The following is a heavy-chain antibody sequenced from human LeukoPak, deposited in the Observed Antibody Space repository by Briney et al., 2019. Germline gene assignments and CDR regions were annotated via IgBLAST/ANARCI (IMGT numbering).Heavy chain of an antibody. CDR1: GFTFSSYA. CDR3: AKSARGGSGSYWPSD. J-gene: IGHJ4*02. V-gene: IGHV3-23*01. Sequence: GGSLRLSCAASGFTFSSYAMSWVRQAPGRGLEWASAISGSGGSTYYADSVKGRFTISRDNSKNTLYLQMNSLRAEDTAVYYCAKSARGGSGSYWPSDWGQGTLVTVSS. D-gene: IGHD3-10*01. CDR2: ISGSGGST.